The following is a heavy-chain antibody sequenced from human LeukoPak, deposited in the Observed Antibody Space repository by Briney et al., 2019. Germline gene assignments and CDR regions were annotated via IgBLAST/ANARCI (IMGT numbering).Heavy chain of an antibody. CDR2: IYHSGST. CDR1: GGSISSSNW. J-gene: IGHJ3*02. Sequence: SETLSLTCTVSGGSISSSNWWSWVRQPPGKGLEWIGEIYHSGSTNYNPSLKSRVTISVDKSKNQFSLKLSSVTAADTAVYYCARAVYYYDSSGYYTPDAFDIWGQGTMVTVSS. CDR3: ARAVYYYDSSGYYTPDAFDI. V-gene: IGHV4-4*02. D-gene: IGHD3-22*01.